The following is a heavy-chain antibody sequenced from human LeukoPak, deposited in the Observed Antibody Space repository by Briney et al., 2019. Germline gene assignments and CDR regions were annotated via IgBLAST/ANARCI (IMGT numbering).Heavy chain of an antibody. D-gene: IGHD2-2*01. CDR3: ARDSLYCSSTSCPSGDY. CDR1: GFTFSNYG. Sequence: GGSLRLSCAASGFTFSNYGMNWVRQAPGKGLEWVSSISSSSSYIYYADSVKGRFTISRNNAKNSLYLQMNSLRAEDTAVYYCARDSLYCSSTSCPSGDYWGQGTLVTVSS. V-gene: IGHV3-21*01. J-gene: IGHJ4*02. CDR2: ISSSSSYI.